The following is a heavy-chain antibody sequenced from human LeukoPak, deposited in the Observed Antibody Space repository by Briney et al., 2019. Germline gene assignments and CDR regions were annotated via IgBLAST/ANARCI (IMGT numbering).Heavy chain of an antibody. CDR1: GGSISSYY. V-gene: IGHV4-59*08. CDR2: IYYSGST. Sequence: PSETLSLTCTVSGGSISSYYWSWIWQPPGKGLEWIGYIYYSGSTNYNPSLKSRVTISVDTSKNQFSLKLSSVTAADTAVYYCARHGGYSFRYYYYGMDVWGQGTTVTVSS. J-gene: IGHJ6*02. D-gene: IGHD5-18*01. CDR3: ARHGGYSFRYYYYGMDV.